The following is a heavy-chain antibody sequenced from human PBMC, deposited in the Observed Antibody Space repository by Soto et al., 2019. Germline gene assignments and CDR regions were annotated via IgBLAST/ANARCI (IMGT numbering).Heavy chain of an antibody. D-gene: IGHD5-18*01. J-gene: IGHJ4*02. CDR3: ARGLRGDAARVY. Sequence: RASVKVSFKASGYTFTSYDINWVRQATGQGLEWMGWMNPNSGNTGYAQKFQGRVTMTRNTSISTAYMELSSLRSEDTAVYYCARGLRGDAARVYWGQGTLVTVSS. CDR1: GYTFTSYD. CDR2: MNPNSGNT. V-gene: IGHV1-8*01.